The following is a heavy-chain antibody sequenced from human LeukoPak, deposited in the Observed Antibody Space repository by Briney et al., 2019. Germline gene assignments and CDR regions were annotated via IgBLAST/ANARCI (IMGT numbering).Heavy chain of an antibody. CDR3: ARALTVFRGVPNLDF. Sequence: QPGGSLRLPCAASGFIFRSYAMNWVRQPPGKGLEWVAGTSFDGGKNYYIDSVKGRFTISRDNSKNTLYLQMNILRAEDTAVYYCARALTVFRGVPNLDFWGQGTLVSVSS. D-gene: IGHD3-10*01. CDR2: TSFDGGKN. J-gene: IGHJ4*02. CDR1: GFIFRSYA. V-gene: IGHV3-30*04.